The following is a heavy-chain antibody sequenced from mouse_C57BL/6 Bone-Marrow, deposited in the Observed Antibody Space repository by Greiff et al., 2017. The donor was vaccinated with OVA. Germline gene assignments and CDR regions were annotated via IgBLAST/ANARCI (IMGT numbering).Heavy chain of an antibody. V-gene: IGHV1-74*01. D-gene: IGHD1-1*01. CDR3: AIGGNYYGSSYGY. Sequence: VQLQQPGAELVKPGASVKVSCKASGYTFTSYWMHWVKQRPGQGLEWIGRIHPSDSDTNYNQKFKGEATLTVDKSSSTAYMQLSSLTSEDSAVYYCAIGGNYYGSSYGYWGQGTTLTVSS. CDR1: GYTFTSYW. CDR2: IHPSDSDT. J-gene: IGHJ2*01.